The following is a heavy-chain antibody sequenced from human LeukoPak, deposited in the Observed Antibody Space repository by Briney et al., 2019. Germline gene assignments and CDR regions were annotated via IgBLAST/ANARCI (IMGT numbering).Heavy chain of an antibody. V-gene: IGHV4-59*01. D-gene: IGHD3-3*01. CDR2: IYYSGST. Sequence: PSETLSLTXTVSGGSISSYYWSWIRQTPGKGLEWIGYIYYSGSTNYNPSLKSRVTISVDTSKNQFSLKLSSVTAADTAVYYCARALVRRPYDFWNWGQGTLVTVSS. CDR1: GGSISSYY. J-gene: IGHJ4*02. CDR3: ARALVRRPYDFWN.